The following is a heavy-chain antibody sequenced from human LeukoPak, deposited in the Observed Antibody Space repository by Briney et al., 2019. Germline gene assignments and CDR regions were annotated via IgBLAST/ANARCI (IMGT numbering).Heavy chain of an antibody. D-gene: IGHD1-26*01. CDR2: ISSSSSYI. J-gene: IGHJ4*02. CDR3: ARGRGPTKPSGVDY. Sequence: GGSLRLSCAASGFTVNSNYMSWVRQAPGKGLEWVSSISSSSSYIYYADSVKGRFTISRDNAKNSLYLQMNSLRAEDTAVYYCARGRGPTKPSGVDYWGQGTLVTVSS. V-gene: IGHV3-21*01. CDR1: GFTVNSNY.